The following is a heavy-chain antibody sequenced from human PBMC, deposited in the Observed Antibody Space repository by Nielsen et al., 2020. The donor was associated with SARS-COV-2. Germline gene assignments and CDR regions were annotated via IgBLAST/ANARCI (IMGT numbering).Heavy chain of an antibody. Sequence: GGSLRLSCAASGFTFDDYGMSWVRPAPGKGLEWVSGINWNGGSIGYADSVKGRFTISRDNAKNSLYLQMNSLRAEDTALYYCAKDAGDGYYYGSGRNWFDPWGQGTLVTVSS. V-gene: IGHV3-20*04. CDR1: GFTFDDYG. CDR2: INWNGGSI. CDR3: AKDAGDGYYYGSGRNWFDP. J-gene: IGHJ5*02. D-gene: IGHD3-10*01.